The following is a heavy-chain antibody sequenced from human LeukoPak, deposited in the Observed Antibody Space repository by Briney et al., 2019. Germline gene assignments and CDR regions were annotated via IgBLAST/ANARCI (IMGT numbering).Heavy chain of an antibody. D-gene: IGHD3-10*01. Sequence: PGGSPRLSCAASGFTFDDYAMHWVRQAPGKGLEWVSGISWNSGSIGYADSVKGRFTISRDNAKNSLYLQMNSLRAEDTALYYCAKGTGSYIHDAFDIWGQGTMVTVSS. CDR3: AKGTGSYIHDAFDI. CDR1: GFTFDDYA. V-gene: IGHV3-9*01. J-gene: IGHJ3*02. CDR2: ISWNSGSI.